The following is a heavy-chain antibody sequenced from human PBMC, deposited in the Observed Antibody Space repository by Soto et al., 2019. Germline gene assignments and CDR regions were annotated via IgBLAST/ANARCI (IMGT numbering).Heavy chain of an antibody. CDR1: GGSISSSNW. D-gene: IGHD1-26*01. V-gene: IGHV4-4*02. J-gene: IGHJ6*02. CDR2: IYHSGST. CDR3: ARVSGSYYYGMDV. Sequence: QVQLQESGPGLVKPSGTLSLTCAVSGGSISSSNWWSWVRQPPGKGLEWIGEIYHSGSTNYNPSLTSRVTISVDKSKTQFSLKLSPVTAAATAVYYCARVSGSYYYGMDVWGQGTTVTVSS.